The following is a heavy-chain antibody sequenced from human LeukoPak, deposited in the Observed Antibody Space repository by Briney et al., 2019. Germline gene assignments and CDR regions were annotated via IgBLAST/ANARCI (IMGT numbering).Heavy chain of an antibody. V-gene: IGHV3-23*01. J-gene: IGHJ3*02. D-gene: IGHD6-19*01. CDR2: IGGSGGST. Sequence: GGSLRLSCAASGFTFSSYAMSWVRQAPGKGLEWVSAIGGSGGSTYYADSVKGRFTISRDNSKNTLYPQMNSLRAEDTAVYYCAKDLVSGWPEGAFDIWGQGTMVTVSS. CDR1: GFTFSSYA. CDR3: AKDLVSGWPEGAFDI.